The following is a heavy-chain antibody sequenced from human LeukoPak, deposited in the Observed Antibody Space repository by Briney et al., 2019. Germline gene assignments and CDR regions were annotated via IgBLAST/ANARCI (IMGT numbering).Heavy chain of an antibody. CDR2: IYSGGST. CDR1: GFTVSSNY. J-gene: IGHJ4*02. Sequence: GGSLRLSCAASGFTVSSNYMSWVRQAPGKGLEWVSVIYSGGSTYYADSVKGRFTISRDNSKNTLYLQMNSLRAEDTAIYYCAKDKYHDSSGTFDYWGQGTLVTVSS. V-gene: IGHV3-53*01. D-gene: IGHD3-22*01. CDR3: AKDKYHDSSGTFDY.